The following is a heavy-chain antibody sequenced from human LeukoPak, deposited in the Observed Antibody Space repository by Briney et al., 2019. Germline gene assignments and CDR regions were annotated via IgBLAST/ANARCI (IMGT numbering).Heavy chain of an antibody. CDR1: GFTFSNYG. CDR3: AKGAAGFDY. V-gene: IGHV3-23*01. CDR2: ITNSGENT. J-gene: IGHJ4*02. Sequence: GGSLRLSCTASGFTFSNYGMSWVRQAPRKGLEWVSAITNSGENTYYADSVRGRFTISRDNSENTLYLQMNSLRAEDTAVYYRAKGAAGFDYWGQGTLVTVSS.